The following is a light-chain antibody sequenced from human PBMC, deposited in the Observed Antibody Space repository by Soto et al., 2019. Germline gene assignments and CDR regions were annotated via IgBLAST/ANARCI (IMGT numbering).Light chain of an antibody. Sequence: IQLTQSPSSLSASVGDSVTTTCRASQGISRYLSWYQQRPGRAPKLLISAASTLQSGVPARFSGSGSGTDFTLSITSLQPEDFATYYCQQLNTYPVTFGGGTKVDIK. V-gene: IGKV1-9*01. CDR2: AAS. CDR3: QQLNTYPVT. J-gene: IGKJ4*01. CDR1: QGISRY.